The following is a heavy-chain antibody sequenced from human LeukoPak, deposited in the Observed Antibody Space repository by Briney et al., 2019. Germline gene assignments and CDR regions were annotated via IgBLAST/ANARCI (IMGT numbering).Heavy chain of an antibody. CDR3: AKYNWNDGYFYYGLDV. D-gene: IGHD1-1*01. CDR2: ISGSGGT. CDR1: GFRLSSYA. V-gene: IGHV3-23*01. J-gene: IGHJ6*02. Sequence: AGSLRLSCAAYGFRLSSYAISWVRQAPGKGLEWVSVISGSGGTYYADSVKGRFTISRDNSKNSLDLQMNSLRAEDTAIYYCAKYNWNDGYFYYGLDVWGPGTTVTVSS.